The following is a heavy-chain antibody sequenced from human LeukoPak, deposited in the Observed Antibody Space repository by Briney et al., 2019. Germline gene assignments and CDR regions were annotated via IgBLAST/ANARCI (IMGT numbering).Heavy chain of an antibody. CDR3: AKGIVNWGKYYFDY. Sequence: GGSLRLYCAASGFTFSSYAMSWVRQAPGKGLEWVSAISGSGGSTYYADSVKGRFTIPRDNSKNTLHLQINSLRAEDTAVYYCAKGIVNWGKYYFDYWGQGTLVTVSS. CDR1: GFTFSSYA. CDR2: ISGSGGST. V-gene: IGHV3-23*01. J-gene: IGHJ4*02. D-gene: IGHD7-27*01.